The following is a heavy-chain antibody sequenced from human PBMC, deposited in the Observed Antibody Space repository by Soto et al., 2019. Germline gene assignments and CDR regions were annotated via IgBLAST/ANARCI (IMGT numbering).Heavy chain of an antibody. D-gene: IGHD3-22*01. J-gene: IGHJ4*02. CDR2: IWYDGSNK. Sequence: QVQLVESGGGVVQPGRSLRLSCAASGFTFSSYGMHWVRQAPGKGLEWVAVIWYDGSNKYYADSVKGRFTISRDNSKNTLYLQMNSLRAEETAVYYCARAGRGDSSGLDYWGQGTLVTVSS. V-gene: IGHV3-33*01. CDR1: GFTFSSYG. CDR3: ARAGRGDSSGLDY.